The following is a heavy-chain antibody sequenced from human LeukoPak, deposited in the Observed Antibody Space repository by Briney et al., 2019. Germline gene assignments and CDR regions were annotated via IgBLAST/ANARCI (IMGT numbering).Heavy chain of an antibody. CDR3: TTAGSA. CDR2: IKTKSGGGAT. J-gene: IGHJ1*01. CDR1: GFIFSNEW. Sequence: GGSLRLSCAASGFIFSNEWMIWVRQAPGKGLEWVARIKTKSGGGATDYAAPVKGRFTISRDDSKNALYLQMNSLKTEDTAVYYCTTAGSAWGQGTLVTVSS. V-gene: IGHV3-15*01. D-gene: IGHD2-15*01.